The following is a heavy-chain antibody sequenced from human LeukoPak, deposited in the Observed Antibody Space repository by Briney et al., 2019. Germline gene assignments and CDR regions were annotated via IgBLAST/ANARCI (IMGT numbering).Heavy chain of an antibody. D-gene: IGHD3-22*01. V-gene: IGHV3-21*01. Sequence: PGGSLRLSCAASGFTFSSYSMNWVRQAPGKGLEWVSFISSSSSYIYYADSVKGRFTISRDNAKNSLYLQMNSLRAEDTAVYYCARDDSRGYYSYYFNYWGQEPWSPSPQ. J-gene: IGHJ4*01. CDR1: GFTFSSYS. CDR3: ARDDSRGYYSYYFNY. CDR2: ISSSSSYI.